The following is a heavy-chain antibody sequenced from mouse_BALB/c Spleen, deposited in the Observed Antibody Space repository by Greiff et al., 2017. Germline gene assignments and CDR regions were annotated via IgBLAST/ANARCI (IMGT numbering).Heavy chain of an antibody. J-gene: IGHJ2*01. D-gene: IGHD1-2*01. V-gene: IGHV1S56*01. Sequence: VQLQQPGAELVRPGASVKLSCKASGYTFTSYWINWVKQRPGQGLEWIGWIYPGDGSTKYNEKFKGKTTLTADKSSSTAYMLLSSLTSEDSAIYFCARSPTAFDYWGQGTTLTVSS. CDR3: ARSPTAFDY. CDR1: GYTFTSYW. CDR2: IYPGDGST.